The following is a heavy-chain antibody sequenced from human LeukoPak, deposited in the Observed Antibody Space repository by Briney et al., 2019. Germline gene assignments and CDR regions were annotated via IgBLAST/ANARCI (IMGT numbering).Heavy chain of an antibody. V-gene: IGHV3-66*01. J-gene: IGHJ4*02. CDR1: GFTFSDYY. Sequence: GGSLRLACAASGFTFSDYYMSWVGQAPGKGLEWVSVISTSSQTFYADFVRGRFTISRDISRNVLSLQMNSLRVEDTAVYYCATIDYWGQGTLVTVSS. CDR2: ISTSSQT. CDR3: ATIDY.